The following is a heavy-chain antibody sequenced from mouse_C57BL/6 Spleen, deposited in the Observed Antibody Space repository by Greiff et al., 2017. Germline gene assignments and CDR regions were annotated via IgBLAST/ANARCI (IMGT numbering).Heavy chain of an antibody. J-gene: IGHJ4*01. D-gene: IGHD1-1*01. V-gene: IGHV1-69*01. CDR3: ARFSYYYGSSYPYYAMDY. CDR2: IDPSDSYT. CDR1: GYTFTSYW. Sequence: VQLQQPGAELVMPGASVKLSCKASGYTFTSYWMHWVKQRPGQGLEWIGEIDPSDSYTNYNQKFKGKSTLTVDKSSSTAYMQLSSLTSEDSAVYYCARFSYYYGSSYPYYAMDYWGQGTSVTVSS.